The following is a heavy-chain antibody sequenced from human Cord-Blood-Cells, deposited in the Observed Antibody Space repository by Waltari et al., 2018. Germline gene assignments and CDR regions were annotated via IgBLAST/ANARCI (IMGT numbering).Heavy chain of an antibody. CDR2: ISGSGGST. V-gene: IGHV3-23*01. Sequence: EVQLLESGGGLVQPGGSTRLSCAASGFTFSSHALRSVRQAPGKGLEWVSAISGSGGSTYYEESVKGRFTISRDNSKNTLYLQMSSLRAEDTAVYYCAKGKWELLAFDIWGQGTMVTVSS. J-gene: IGHJ3*02. CDR1: GFTFSSHA. D-gene: IGHD1-26*01. CDR3: AKGKWELLAFDI.